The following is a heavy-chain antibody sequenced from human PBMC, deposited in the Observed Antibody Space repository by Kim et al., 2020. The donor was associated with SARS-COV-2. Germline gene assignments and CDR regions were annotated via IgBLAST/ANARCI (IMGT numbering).Heavy chain of an antibody. CDR2: IYYSGST. D-gene: IGHD3-10*01. CDR1: RCSISSGGYS. V-gene: IGHV4-31*03. J-gene: IGHJ6*02. Sequence: SETLSLTCTVSRCSISSGGYSWSWIRQHPGKGLEWIGYIYYSGSTYYNPSLKSRVTISVDTSKNQFSLKLSSVTAADTAVYYCASFRCVLVRGQVDVWGQGNTVTVSS. CDR3: ASFRCVLVRGQVDV.